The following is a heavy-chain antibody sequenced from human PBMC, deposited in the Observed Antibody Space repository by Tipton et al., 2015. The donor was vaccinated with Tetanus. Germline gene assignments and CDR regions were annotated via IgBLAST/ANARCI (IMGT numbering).Heavy chain of an antibody. Sequence: SLRLSCAASGFTFSSYWMSWVRQAPGKGLEWVANIRQGGSEKHYVDSVKGRFTISRDDAKNSLYLQMNSLRAEDTAVYYCARSSRFAEETGWYFDLWGRGTLVTVSS. D-gene: IGHD3-10*01. V-gene: IGHV3-7*01. J-gene: IGHJ2*01. CDR2: IRQGGSEK. CDR3: ARSSRFAEETGWYFDL. CDR1: GFTFSSYW.